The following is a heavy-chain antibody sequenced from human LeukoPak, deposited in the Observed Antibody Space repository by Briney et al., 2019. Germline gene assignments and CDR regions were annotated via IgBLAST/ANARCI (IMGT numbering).Heavy chain of an antibody. CDR3: ARIEQLVDNGWDY. V-gene: IGHV1-2*02. J-gene: IGHJ4*02. Sequence: ASVKVSCMASAYTFTSYFLHWVRQAPGQGLEWMGWINPNSGGTNYAQKFQGRVTMTRDTPISTAYMELSRLRSDDTAVYYCARIEQLVDNGWDYWGQGTLVTVSS. CDR1: AYTFTSYF. CDR2: INPNSGGT. D-gene: IGHD6-6*01.